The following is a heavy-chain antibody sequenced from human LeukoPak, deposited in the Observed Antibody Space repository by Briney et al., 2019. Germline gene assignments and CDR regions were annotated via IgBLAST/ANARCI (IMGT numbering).Heavy chain of an antibody. D-gene: IGHD5-12*01. CDR2: INPNSGGT. CDR3: AMTLNSGFNKPWWYFDL. CDR1: GYTFTGYY. J-gene: IGHJ2*01. Sequence: ASVKVSCKASGYTFTGYYMHWVRQAPGQGLEWMGWINPNSGGTNYQGRVTMTRDTSISTAYMELSRLRSDDTAVYYCAMTLNSGFNKPWWYFDLWGRGTLVTVSS. V-gene: IGHV1-2*02.